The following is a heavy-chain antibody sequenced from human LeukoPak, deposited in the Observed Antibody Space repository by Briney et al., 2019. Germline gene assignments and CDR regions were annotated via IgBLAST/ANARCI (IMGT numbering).Heavy chain of an antibody. D-gene: IGHD3-10*01. Sequence: PSETLSLTCAVYGGTFSGYYWSWIRQPPGKGLEWIGEINHCGSNNANPSLKSRVTISVDTSKRQFSLKLSSVTPADTAVYYWARHMVRGVIDYWGQGTLVAVSS. CDR2: INHCGSN. V-gene: IGHV4-34*07. CDR1: GGTFSGYY. J-gene: IGHJ4*02. CDR3: ARHMVRGVIDY.